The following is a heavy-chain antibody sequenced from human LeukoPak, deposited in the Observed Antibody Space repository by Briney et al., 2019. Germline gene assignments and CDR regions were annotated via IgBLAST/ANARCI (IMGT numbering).Heavy chain of an antibody. Sequence: SETLSLTCTVSGYSISSGYYWGWIRQPPGKGLEWIGSIYHSGSTYYNPSLKSRVTISVDTSKNQFSLKLSSVTAADTAVYYCARDLGSSWPFDYWGQGTLVTVSS. D-gene: IGHD6-13*01. V-gene: IGHV4-38-2*02. CDR1: GYSISSGYY. J-gene: IGHJ4*02. CDR3: ARDLGSSWPFDY. CDR2: IYHSGST.